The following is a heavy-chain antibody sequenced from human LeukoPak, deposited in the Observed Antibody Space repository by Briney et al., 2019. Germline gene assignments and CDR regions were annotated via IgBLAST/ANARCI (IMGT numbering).Heavy chain of an antibody. CDR3: ARDAPVWVVGATGDAFDI. J-gene: IGHJ3*02. CDR2: ISSSSSYI. Sequence: PGGSLRLSCAASGFTFSSYSMNWVRQAPGKGLEWVSSISSSSSYIYYADSGKGRFTISRDNAKNSLYLQMNSLRAEDTAVYYCARDAPVWVVGATGDAFDIWGQGTMVTVSS. V-gene: IGHV3-21*01. CDR1: GFTFSSYS. D-gene: IGHD1-26*01.